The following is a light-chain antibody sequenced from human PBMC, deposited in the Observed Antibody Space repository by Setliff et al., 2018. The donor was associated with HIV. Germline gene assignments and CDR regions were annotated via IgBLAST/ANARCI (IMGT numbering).Light chain of an antibody. CDR1: SGNIASYY. CDR3: HSYDSSTQV. J-gene: IGLJ3*02. Sequence: NFMLTQPHSVSGSPGKTVTISCTRNSGNIASYYVQWYQLRPGSSPTTVIYEDNRRPSGVPDRFSGSIDSSSNSASLSISGLKTEDEADYYCHSYDSSTQVFGGGTKVTVL. CDR2: EDN. V-gene: IGLV6-57*01.